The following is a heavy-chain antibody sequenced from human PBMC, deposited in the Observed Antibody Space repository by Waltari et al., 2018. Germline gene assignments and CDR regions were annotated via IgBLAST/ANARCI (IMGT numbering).Heavy chain of an antibody. D-gene: IGHD2-15*01. V-gene: IGHV3-53*01. J-gene: IGHJ2*01. CDR2: IYTGGRT. CDR3: ARDAGSGDNYKWYFDL. CDR1: GFTVISNY. Sequence: EVQLVESGGGLIQPGGSLRLSWSASGFTVISNYMRWCRQAPGKGLEWLSVIYTGGRTNYADSVKGRFTISRDNSKQTLYLQMNSLRAEDTAVYYCARDAGSGDNYKWYFDLWGRGTLVTVSS.